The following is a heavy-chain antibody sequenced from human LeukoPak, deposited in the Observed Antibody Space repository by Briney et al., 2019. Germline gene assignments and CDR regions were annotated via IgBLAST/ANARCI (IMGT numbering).Heavy chain of an antibody. D-gene: IGHD6-19*01. CDR1: GFTFSDYY. V-gene: IGHV3-11*04. CDR3: ARNGASSGRPYHLDY. CDR2: ISSSGIIL. Sequence: GGSLRLSCGASGFTFSDYYMSWIRKAPGKGLEWVSYISSSGIILYYAGSVKGRFTISRDNAENSLYLQMNGLRAEDTAVYFCARNGASSGRPYHLDYWGQGTLVTVSS. J-gene: IGHJ4*02.